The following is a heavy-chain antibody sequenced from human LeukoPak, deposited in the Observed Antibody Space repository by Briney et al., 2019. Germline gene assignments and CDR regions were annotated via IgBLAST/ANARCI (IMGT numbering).Heavy chain of an antibody. V-gene: IGHV1-69*05. CDR3: ASPSTMVRGYDAFDI. CDR1: GGTFISYA. Sequence: ASVKVSCKASGGTFISYAISWVRQAPGQGLEWMGRIIPIFGTANYAQKFQGRVTITTEESTSTAYMELSSLRSEDTAVYYCASPSTMVRGYDAFDIWGQGTMVTVSS. J-gene: IGHJ3*02. D-gene: IGHD3-10*01. CDR2: IIPIFGTA.